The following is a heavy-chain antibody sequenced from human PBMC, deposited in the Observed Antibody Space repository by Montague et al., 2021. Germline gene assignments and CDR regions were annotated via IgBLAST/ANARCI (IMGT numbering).Heavy chain of an antibody. D-gene: IGHD6-19*01. Sequence: SETLSLTCAVYGGSLSGYIWNWIRQPPGRDLEWIGQISHTGSTSYNPSLKCRVTMSVDTSENHVSLRLSSVTAADTAVYYCTRGEVAVTGIDYWGQGALVTVSS. CDR3: TRGEVAVTGIDY. V-gene: IGHV4-34*01. J-gene: IGHJ4*02. CDR2: ISHTGST. CDR1: GGSLSGYI.